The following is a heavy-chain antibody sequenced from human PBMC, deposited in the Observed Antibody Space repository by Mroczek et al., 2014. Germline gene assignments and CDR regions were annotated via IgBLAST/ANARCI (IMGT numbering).Heavy chain of an antibody. CDR1: GGSISTYY. CDR2: IYNSGSS. Sequence: QVQLQESGPGLVKPSETLSLTCTVSGGSISTYYWNWIRQSPGKGLEWIGYIYNSGSSNYNPSLKSRVTISIDTSRNQFSLRLTSLTAADTAIYYCARGGNIAAVDFDNYYYGMDVWGQGTTVTVSS. CDR3: ARGGNIAAVDFDNYYYGMDV. D-gene: IGHD6-13*01. J-gene: IGHJ6*02. V-gene: IGHV4-59*01.